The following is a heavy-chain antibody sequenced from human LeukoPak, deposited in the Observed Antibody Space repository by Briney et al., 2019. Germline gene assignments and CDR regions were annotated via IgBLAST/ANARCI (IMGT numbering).Heavy chain of an antibody. CDR3: ARENWHFDL. J-gene: IGHJ2*01. CDR1: GGSFSNYY. CDR2: INQSGTT. Sequence: KTSETLSLTCAIYGGSFSNYYRSWIRQSPGKGLEWIGEINQSGTTKYNPSLESRATMSMDTSKNQFSLKLTSVTAADTAVYYCARENWHFDLWGRGTLVTVSS. V-gene: IGHV4-34*01.